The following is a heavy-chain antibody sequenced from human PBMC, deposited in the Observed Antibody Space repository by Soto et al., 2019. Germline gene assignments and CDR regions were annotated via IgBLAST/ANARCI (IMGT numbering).Heavy chain of an antibody. D-gene: IGHD2-2*01. Sequence: QVQLQGLGPGLVKPSGTLSLTCAVSGGSISSSNWWSWVRQPPGKGLEGIGEIYHSGSTNYNPSLKSRVTISVDKSKNQFSLKLSSVTAADTAVYYCARELGYCSSTSCYSHWFDPWGQGTLVTVSS. CDR1: GGSISSSNW. V-gene: IGHV4-4*02. CDR2: IYHSGST. J-gene: IGHJ5*02. CDR3: ARELGYCSSTSCYSHWFDP.